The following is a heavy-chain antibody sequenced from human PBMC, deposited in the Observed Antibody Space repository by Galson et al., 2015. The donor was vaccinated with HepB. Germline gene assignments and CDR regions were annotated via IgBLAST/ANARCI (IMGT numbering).Heavy chain of an antibody. Sequence: QSGAEVKKPGESLQISCKGSGYSFTSYWIGWVRQMPGKGLEWMGIIYPGDSDTRYSPSFQGQVTISADKSVSTAYLQWSSLKASDTAMYYCARLSPYSSSSGWFDPWGQGTLVTVSS. CDR2: IYPGDSDT. V-gene: IGHV5-51*03. J-gene: IGHJ5*02. CDR3: ARLSPYSSSSGWFDP. CDR1: GYSFTSYW. D-gene: IGHD6-6*01.